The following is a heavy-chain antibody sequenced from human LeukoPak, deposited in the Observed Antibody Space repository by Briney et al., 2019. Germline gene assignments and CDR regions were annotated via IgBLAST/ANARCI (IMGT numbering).Heavy chain of an antibody. J-gene: IGHJ4*02. CDR2: INPNSGGT. V-gene: IGHV1-2*02. Sequence: ASVKVSCKASGYTFTGYYMHWVRQAPGQGPEWMGWINPNSGGTNYAQKFQGRVTMTRDTSISTAYMELSRLRSDDTAVYYCARSTYVVGNFDYWGQGTLVTVSS. CDR1: GYTFTGYY. D-gene: IGHD2-15*01. CDR3: ARSTYVVGNFDY.